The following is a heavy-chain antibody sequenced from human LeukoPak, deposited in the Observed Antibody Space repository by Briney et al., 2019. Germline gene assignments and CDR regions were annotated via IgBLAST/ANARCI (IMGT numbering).Heavy chain of an antibody. Sequence: GGSLRLSCAASGFTFSSYWMHWVRQAPGKGLVRVSRINSDGSSTSYADSVKGRFTISRDNAKNTLYLQMNSLRAEDTAVYYCARALRASYNWFDPWGQGTLVTVSS. CDR2: INSDGSST. CDR3: ARALRASYNWFDP. J-gene: IGHJ5*02. D-gene: IGHD2-2*01. V-gene: IGHV3-74*01. CDR1: GFTFSSYW.